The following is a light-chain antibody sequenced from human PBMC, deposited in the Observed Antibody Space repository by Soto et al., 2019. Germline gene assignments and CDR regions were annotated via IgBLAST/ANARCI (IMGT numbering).Light chain of an antibody. CDR1: QSVSRR. CDR2: GAS. Sequence: EIVLTQSPGTLSLSPVGRATLSFRASQSVSRRLAWYQHRPGQSPRLLISGASMRASGVPVRFSGSGSGTDFTLTISRLEPEDFAVYYCQHYGETPITFGLGTRLEIK. J-gene: IGKJ5*01. CDR3: QHYGETPIT. V-gene: IGKV3-20*01.